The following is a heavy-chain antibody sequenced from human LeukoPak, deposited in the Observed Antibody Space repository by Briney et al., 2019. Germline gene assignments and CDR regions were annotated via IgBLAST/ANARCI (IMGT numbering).Heavy chain of an antibody. CDR3: AKDGAFDY. J-gene: IGHJ4*02. CDR1: GFSFSTYG. CDR2: IRYDGSDK. Sequence: GGSLRLSCAASGFSFSTYGMHWVRQAPSKGLAWVAFIRYDGSDKYYVDSVRGRFTISRDNSKNTLYLQMNSLRAEDAAVYYCAKDGAFDYWGQGTLVTVSS. V-gene: IGHV3-30*02.